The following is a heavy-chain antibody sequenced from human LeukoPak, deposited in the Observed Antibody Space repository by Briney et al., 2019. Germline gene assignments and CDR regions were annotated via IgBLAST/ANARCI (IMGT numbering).Heavy chain of an antibody. CDR2: ISLNGGRR. J-gene: IGHJ4*02. CDR1: AFTFNEYG. CDR3: ARSSMVRGVMDFYYFDY. Sequence: GGSLRLSCAASAFTFNEYGMNWVRQAPEKGLEWLAGISLNGGRRTYADFVRGRLTISRDNAKDSLYLQMNSLRAEDTAVYYCARSSMVRGVMDFYYFDYWGQGTLVTVSS. V-gene: IGHV3-20*04. D-gene: IGHD3-10*01.